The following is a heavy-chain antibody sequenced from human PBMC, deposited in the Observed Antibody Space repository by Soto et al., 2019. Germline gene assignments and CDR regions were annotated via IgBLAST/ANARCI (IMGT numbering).Heavy chain of an antibody. Sequence: QVHLVQSGAEVKKPGASVKVSCKASGYTFTSYGITWVRQAPGQGLEWMGWISAHNGNTDYAQKLQGRVIVTRDTSPSTAYMELRSLISDGPAVYYCARGRYGDYWGQGALVTVSS. D-gene: IGHD1-1*01. V-gene: IGHV1-18*01. J-gene: IGHJ4*02. CDR3: ARGRYGDY. CDR2: ISAHNGNT. CDR1: GYTFTSYG.